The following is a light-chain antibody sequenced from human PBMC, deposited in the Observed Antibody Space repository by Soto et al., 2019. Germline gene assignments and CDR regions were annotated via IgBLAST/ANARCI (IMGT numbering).Light chain of an antibody. Sequence: QSVLTQPASVSGSPGQSITISCTGTSSDVGSYNLVSWYQQHPGKAPKLIIYEGSKRPSGVSNRFSGSKSGHRASLTISGLQAADEAEYYCCSYAGSRHVFGTGTKVTVL. CDR2: EGS. V-gene: IGLV2-23*01. J-gene: IGLJ1*01. CDR3: CSYAGSRHV. CDR1: SSDVGSYNL.